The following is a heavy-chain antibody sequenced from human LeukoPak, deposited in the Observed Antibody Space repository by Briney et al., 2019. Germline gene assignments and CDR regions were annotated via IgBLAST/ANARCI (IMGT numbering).Heavy chain of an antibody. CDR1: GGSISSYY. V-gene: IGHV4-59*12. Sequence: PSETLSLTCTVSGGSISSYYWSWIRQPAGKGLEWIGYIYYSGSTNYNPSLKSRVTISVDTSKNQFSLKLSSVTAADTAVYYCARDSKVGHVDTAMSYYYYYGMDVWGQGTTVTVSS. J-gene: IGHJ6*02. D-gene: IGHD5-18*01. CDR3: ARDSKVGHVDTAMSYYYYYGMDV. CDR2: IYYSGST.